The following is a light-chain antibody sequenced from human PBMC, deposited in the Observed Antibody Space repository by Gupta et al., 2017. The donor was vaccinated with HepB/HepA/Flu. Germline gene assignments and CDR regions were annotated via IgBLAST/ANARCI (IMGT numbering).Light chain of an antibody. CDR3: QQRVSTPSP. V-gene: IGKV1-39*01. Sequence: DIQMTQSPSSLSASVGDRVTIPCRAGQSVATYLHWYQQETGQAPKLLIYGASTRQSGVPNRFSGSGCGTDFTLTISRRQPEDFAIYYCQQRVSTPSPFGQGTQLEIK. CDR2: GAS. J-gene: IGKJ2*01. CDR1: QSVATY.